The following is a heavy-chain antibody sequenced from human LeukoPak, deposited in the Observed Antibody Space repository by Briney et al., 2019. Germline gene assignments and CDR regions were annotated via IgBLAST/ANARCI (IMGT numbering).Heavy chain of an antibody. V-gene: IGHV3-30*02. CDR3: ARDWSVRGDFDY. J-gene: IGHJ4*02. CDR2: IRYDGSNK. CDR1: GFTFSSYG. Sequence: GGSLRLSCAASGFTFSSYGMHWVRQAPGKGLEWVAFIRYDGSNKYYADSVRGRFTISRDNSKNTLYLQMNSLRAEDTAVYYCARDWSVRGDFDYWGQGTLVTVPS. D-gene: IGHD3-10*01.